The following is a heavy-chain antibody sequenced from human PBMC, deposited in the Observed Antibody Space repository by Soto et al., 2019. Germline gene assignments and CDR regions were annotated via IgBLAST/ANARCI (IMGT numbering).Heavy chain of an antibody. V-gene: IGHV1-18*01. J-gene: IGHJ6*03. CDR1: GYTFTNYG. CDR3: ARVRHLVGDFYYYTDL. CDR2: ISDYNWNT. Sequence: QVQLLQSGAEVKKPGSSVKVSCKASGYTFTNYGITWVRQAPGQGLEWFGWISDYNWNTHYTPRLQGRATTTTDTSTSTAYMELRGLRSDDTAVYYFARVRHLVGDFYYYTDLWGKGTTLSVSS. D-gene: IGHD6-6*01.